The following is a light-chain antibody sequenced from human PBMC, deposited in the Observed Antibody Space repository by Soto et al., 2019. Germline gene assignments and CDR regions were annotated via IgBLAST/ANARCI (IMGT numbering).Light chain of an antibody. CDR2: DVS. V-gene: IGLV2-14*01. CDR1: RSDVGGYNY. Sequence: QSVLTQPASVSGSPGQSITISCPGTRSDVGGYNYVSWYQQHPGKAPKLMIYDVSNRPSGVSNRFSGSKSGNTASLTISGLQAEDEADYYCSSYTSSSTQVFGTGTKVTVL. J-gene: IGLJ1*01. CDR3: SSYTSSSTQV.